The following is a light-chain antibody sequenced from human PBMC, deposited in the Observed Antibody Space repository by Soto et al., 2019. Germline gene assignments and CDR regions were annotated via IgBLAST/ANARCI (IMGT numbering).Light chain of an antibody. J-gene: IGKJ5*01. CDR2: GAS. CDR3: QQYNNWPPT. V-gene: IGKV3-15*01. Sequence: VMTQSPLSLPVTLGQPASISCRSSQSVSSNLAWYQQKPGQAPRLLIYGASTRATGIPARFSGSGSGTEFTLTISSLQSEDFAVYYCQQYNNWPPTFGQGTRLEIK. CDR1: QSVSSN.